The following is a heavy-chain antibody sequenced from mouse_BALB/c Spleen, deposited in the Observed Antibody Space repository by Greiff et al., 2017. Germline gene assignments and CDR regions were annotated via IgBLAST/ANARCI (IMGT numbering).Heavy chain of an antibody. CDR1: GFSLTSYG. J-gene: IGHJ4*01. V-gene: IGHV2-9*02. Sequence: VQLQQSGPGLVAPSQSLSITCTVSGFSLTSYGVHWVRQPPGKGLEWLGVIWAGGSTNYNSALMSRLSISKDNSKSQVFLKMNSLQTDDTAMYYCARGDYYGSYYAMDYWGQGTSVTVSS. CDR3: ARGDYYGSYYAMDY. D-gene: IGHD1-2*01. CDR2: IWAGGST.